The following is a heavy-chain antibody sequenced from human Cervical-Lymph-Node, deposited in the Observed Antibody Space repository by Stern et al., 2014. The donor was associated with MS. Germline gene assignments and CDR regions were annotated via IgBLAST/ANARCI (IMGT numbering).Heavy chain of an antibody. V-gene: IGHV1-69*01. CDR2: IFPVFGTP. D-gene: IGHD6-13*01. J-gene: IGHJ5*02. CDR3: ALSSETSDRWYSLGYDL. CDR1: GGTFSKFP. Sequence: VQLVESGAKVTKPGSSVKVSCNASGGTFSKFPSSWVRPAPGQGLEGLGGIFPVFGTPTYAQEFRGRVTITADVSTSTVYMELSSLRSDDTAVYYCALSSETSDRWYSLGYDLWGQGTLVTVSS.